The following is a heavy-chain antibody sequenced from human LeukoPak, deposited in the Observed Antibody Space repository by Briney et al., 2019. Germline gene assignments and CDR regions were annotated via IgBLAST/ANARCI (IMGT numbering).Heavy chain of an antibody. CDR1: GYTFTSYG. CDR3: ARARTRYCTNGVCYLDAFDI. J-gene: IGHJ3*02. Sequence: ASVKVSCKASGYTFTSYGISWVRQAPGQGPEWMGWISAYNGNTNYAQKLQARVTMTTDTSTSTAYMELRSLTSDDTAVYYCARARTRYCTNGVCYLDAFDIWGQGTMVTVSS. V-gene: IGHV1-18*01. CDR2: ISAYNGNT. D-gene: IGHD2-8*01.